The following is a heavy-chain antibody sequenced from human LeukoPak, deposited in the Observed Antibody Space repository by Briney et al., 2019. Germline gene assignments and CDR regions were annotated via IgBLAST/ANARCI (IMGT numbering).Heavy chain of an antibody. D-gene: IGHD5-18*01. CDR1: GYTFTSHG. CDR3: ARDVHPGYSYGFDYFDY. CDR2: ISAYNGNT. Sequence: GASVKVSCKASGYTFTSHGISWVRQAPGQGLEWMGWISAYNGNTNYAQKLQGRVTMTTDTSTSTAYMELRSLRSDDTAVYYCARDVHPGYSYGFDYFDYWGQGTLVTVSS. J-gene: IGHJ4*02. V-gene: IGHV1-18*01.